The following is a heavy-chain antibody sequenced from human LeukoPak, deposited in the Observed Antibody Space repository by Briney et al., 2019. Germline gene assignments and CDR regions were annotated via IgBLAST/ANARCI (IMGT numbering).Heavy chain of an antibody. CDR1: GFPFSGSA. V-gene: IGHV3-73*01. CDR3: TRRYSSSSPFDY. D-gene: IGHD6-13*01. CDR2: IRSKANSYAT. J-gene: IGHJ4*02. Sequence: GGSLRLSCAASGFPFSGSAMHWVRQASGKGLEWVGRIRSKANSYATAYAASVKGRFTISRDDSKNTAYLQMNSLKTEDTAVYYCTRRYSSSSPFDYWGQGTLVTVSS.